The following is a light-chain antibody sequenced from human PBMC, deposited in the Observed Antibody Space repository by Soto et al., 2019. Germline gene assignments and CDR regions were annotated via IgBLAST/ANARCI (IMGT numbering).Light chain of an antibody. Sequence: EIVLTQSPGTLSLSPGERATLSCRASQSLSSNYLAWYQQKPGLAPRLLIYGASSRATGIPDRFSGSASGTDFTLSSSRLEPEDFAVDYCQQYGSSALTFGGGTKVEIK. CDR3: QQYGSSALT. CDR2: GAS. J-gene: IGKJ4*01. CDR1: QSLSSNY. V-gene: IGKV3-20*01.